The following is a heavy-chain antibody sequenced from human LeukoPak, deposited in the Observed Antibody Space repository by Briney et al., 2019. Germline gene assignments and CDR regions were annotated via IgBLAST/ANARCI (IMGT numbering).Heavy chain of an antibody. CDR3: AKGNAYSDYYMDV. CDR2: INWDGVST. J-gene: IGHJ6*03. Sequence: GGSLRLSCADSVFTFDEYSIHWVRQAPGKGLGWVSFINWDGVSTYYADSVKRRFTIFRDNSKNSMYLQMNSLRTEDTALYYCAKGNAYSDYYMDVWGKGTTVTVSS. CDR1: VFTFDEYS. V-gene: IGHV3-43*01. D-gene: IGHD1-1*01.